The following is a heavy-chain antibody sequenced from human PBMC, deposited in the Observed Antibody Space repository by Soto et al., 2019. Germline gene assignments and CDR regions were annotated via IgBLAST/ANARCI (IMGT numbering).Heavy chain of an antibody. D-gene: IGHD3-3*01. CDR3: ARGVVNYDFSDGERYHGMDV. CDR1: GFTFSNYN. CDR2: ISSGSSYL. J-gene: IGHJ6*02. V-gene: IGHV3-21*01. Sequence: PGGSLRLSCAASGFTFSNYNINWVRQAPGKGLEWVSSISSGSSYLYYADSVKGRFTISRDNAKNSLFLQMNSLRAEDTAVYFCARGVVNYDFSDGERYHGMDVCGQGPTVTVYS.